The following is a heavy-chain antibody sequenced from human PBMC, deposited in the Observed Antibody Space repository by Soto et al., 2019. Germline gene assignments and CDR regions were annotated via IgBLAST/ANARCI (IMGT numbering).Heavy chain of an antibody. CDR2: IYYSGST. J-gene: IGHJ4*02. CDR1: GGSLSSGSYY. D-gene: IGHD3-10*01. Sequence: QLQLQESGPGLVKPSETLSLACTVSGGSLSSGSYYWGWIRQPPGKGLEWIGSIYYSGSTYYNPSLKSRVTISVDTSKNQFSLKLSSVTAADTAVYYCARLWIGLRPPDYWGQGTLVTVSS. V-gene: IGHV4-39*01. CDR3: ARLWIGLRPPDY.